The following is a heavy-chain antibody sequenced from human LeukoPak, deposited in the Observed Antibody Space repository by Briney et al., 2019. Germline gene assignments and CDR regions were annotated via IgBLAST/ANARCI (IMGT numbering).Heavy chain of an antibody. CDR1: GFTFSTCW. Sequence: PGGSLRLSCAASGFTFSTCWMTWVRQAPGKGLEWVPNIKQDGSERYYVDSVKGRFTISRDNAKSSLYLQMNSLRAEDTAVYYCAKSLVVVNDPPDYWGQGTLVTVSS. D-gene: IGHD2-21*01. V-gene: IGHV3-7*01. CDR2: IKQDGSER. CDR3: AKSLVVVNDPPDY. J-gene: IGHJ4*02.